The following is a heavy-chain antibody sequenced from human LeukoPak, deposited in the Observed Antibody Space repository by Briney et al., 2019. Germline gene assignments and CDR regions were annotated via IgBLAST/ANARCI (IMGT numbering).Heavy chain of an antibody. CDR3: ARDSVDDFWSGYSTGGFDY. J-gene: IGHJ4*02. CDR1: GFTFSSYW. V-gene: IGHV3-7*01. D-gene: IGHD3-3*01. Sequence: GGSLRLSCAASGFTFSSYWMSWVRQAPGKGLEWVASIKQDGSEKYYVDSVKGRFTISRDNAKNSLYLQMNSLRAEDTAVYYCARDSVDDFWSGYSTGGFDYWGQGTLVTVSS. CDR2: IKQDGSEK.